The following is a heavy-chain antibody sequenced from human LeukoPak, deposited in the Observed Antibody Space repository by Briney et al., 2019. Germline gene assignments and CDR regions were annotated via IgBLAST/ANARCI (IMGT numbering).Heavy chain of an antibody. CDR3: ARDGDSYDILTGYYISRPLDY. CDR1: GYTFTGYY. V-gene: IGHV1-18*04. CDR2: ISAYNGNT. Sequence: ASVKVSCKASGYTFTGYYMHWVRQAPGQGLEWMGWISAYNGNTNYAQKLQGRVTMTTDTSTSTAYMELRSLRSDDTAVYYCARDGDSYDILTGYYISRPLDYWGQGTLVTVTS. J-gene: IGHJ4*02. D-gene: IGHD3-9*01.